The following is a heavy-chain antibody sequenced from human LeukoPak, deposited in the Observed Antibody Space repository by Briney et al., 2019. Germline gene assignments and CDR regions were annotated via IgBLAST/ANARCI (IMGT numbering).Heavy chain of an antibody. J-gene: IGHJ4*02. CDR2: ISGSGGST. D-gene: IGHD2-15*01. CDR1: GFTFSSYG. CDR3: ASLVAENY. Sequence: GGTLRLSCAASGFTFSSYGMSWVRQAPGKGLEWVSAISGSGGSTYYADSVKGRFTISRDNAKNSLYLQMNSLRAEDTAVYYCASLVAENYWGQGTLVTVSS. V-gene: IGHV3-23*01.